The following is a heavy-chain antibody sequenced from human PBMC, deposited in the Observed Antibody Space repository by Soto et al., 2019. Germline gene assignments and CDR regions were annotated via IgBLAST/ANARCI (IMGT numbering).Heavy chain of an antibody. CDR3: AKRRGAGGHFDY. Sequence: PGGSLRLSCAASEFTFSSYAVGWVRQGPGKGLECVAVVSIGGSTHYADSVRGRFTISRDNSKNTLSLQMNSLTAEDTAVYFCAKRRGAGGHFDYWGQGALVTVSS. D-gene: IGHD2-15*01. V-gene: IGHV3-23*01. J-gene: IGHJ4*02. CDR1: EFTFSSYA. CDR2: VSIGGST.